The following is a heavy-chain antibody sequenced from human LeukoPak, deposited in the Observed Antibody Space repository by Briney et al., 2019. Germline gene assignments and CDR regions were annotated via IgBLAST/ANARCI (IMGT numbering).Heavy chain of an antibody. D-gene: IGHD2-15*01. Sequence: GSLRLSCAASGFTFSIHWMTWVRQAPGKGLEWVATIKPDGNDKYFVDSVKGRFTVSRDNAKNSLYLQMNSLGAEDTAMYYCAPICSSGNCFQTRFDYWGQGTLVTVSS. V-gene: IGHV3-7*01. CDR2: IKPDGNDK. CDR3: APICSSGNCFQTRFDY. J-gene: IGHJ4*02. CDR1: GFTFSIHW.